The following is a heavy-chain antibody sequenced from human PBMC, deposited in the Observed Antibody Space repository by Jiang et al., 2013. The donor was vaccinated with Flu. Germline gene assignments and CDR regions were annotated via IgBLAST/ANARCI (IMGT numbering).Heavy chain of an antibody. CDR3: ASRRGESGYDDL. D-gene: IGHD5-12*01. J-gene: IGHJ5*02. CDR1: GGYISGYY. Sequence: GPGLVKPSETLSLTCTVSGGYISGYYWSWIRQSPGKGLEWIGYINYSGVTQYNPSLKSRVTISEDSPRRQFSLRLHSVTAADTATYYCASRRGESGYDDLWGQGTLVTVS. V-gene: IGHV4-59*01. CDR2: INYSGVT.